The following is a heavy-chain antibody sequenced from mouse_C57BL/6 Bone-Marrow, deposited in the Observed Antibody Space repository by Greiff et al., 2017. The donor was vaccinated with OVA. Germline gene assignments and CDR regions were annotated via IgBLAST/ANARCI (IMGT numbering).Heavy chain of an antibody. Sequence: EVQLVESGGGLVKPGGSLKLSCAASGFTFSDYGMHWVRQAPEKGLEWVAYISSGSCTIYYADTVKGRFTISRDNAKNTLFLQMTSLRSEDTAMYYCAKGYDYDDLYYAMDYWGQGTSVTVSS. D-gene: IGHD2-4*01. CDR2: ISSGSCTI. J-gene: IGHJ4*01. CDR3: AKGYDYDDLYYAMDY. CDR1: GFTFSDYG. V-gene: IGHV5-17*01.